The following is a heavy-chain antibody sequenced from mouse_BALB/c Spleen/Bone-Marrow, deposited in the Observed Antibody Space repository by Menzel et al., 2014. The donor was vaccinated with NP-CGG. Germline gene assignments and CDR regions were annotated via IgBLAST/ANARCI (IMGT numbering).Heavy chain of an antibody. D-gene: IGHD3-2*01. CDR3: ARRDSSFFRFDY. CDR2: INPSDGCT. Sequence: QVQLQQSGAELVRPGASVKLSCKASGHTFTTYWMHWVKQRPGQGLEWIGEINPSDGCTNYSEKFKSKATLTVDKSSNTTYMQLISLTSDDSAVYYCARRDSSFFRFDYWGQGTTLTVSS. CDR1: GHTFTTYW. V-gene: IGHV1S81*02. J-gene: IGHJ2*01.